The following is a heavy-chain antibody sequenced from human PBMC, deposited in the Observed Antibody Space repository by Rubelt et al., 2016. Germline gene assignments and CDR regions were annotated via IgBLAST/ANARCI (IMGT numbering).Heavy chain of an antibody. V-gene: IGHV4-59*08. CDR3: ARHGHPEGYYDSSGYYNYFDY. CDR2: IYYSGST. Sequence: QVQLQESGPGLVKPSETLSLTCTVSGGSISSYYWSWIRQPPGKGLEWIGYIYYSGSTNYNPSLKSRGTISVDTSKNQISLKLSSVTAADTAVYYCARHGHPEGYYDSSGYYNYFDYWGQGTLVTVSS. J-gene: IGHJ4*02. D-gene: IGHD3-22*01. CDR1: GGSISSYY.